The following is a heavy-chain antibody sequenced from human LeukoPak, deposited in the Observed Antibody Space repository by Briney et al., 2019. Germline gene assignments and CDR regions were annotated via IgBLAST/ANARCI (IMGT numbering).Heavy chain of an antibody. CDR2: ISFTETTT. CDR1: GFTFNSYA. J-gene: IGHJ5*02. V-gene: IGHV3-23*01. Sequence: PGASLRLSCAASGFTFNSYAMSWVRHAPGKGLEWVSSISFTETTTYYADSVKGRFTISRDNSKNTLYLQMNSLRAEDTAVYYCAKDSLGYWFDPWGQGTLVTVSS. CDR3: AKDSLGYWFDP.